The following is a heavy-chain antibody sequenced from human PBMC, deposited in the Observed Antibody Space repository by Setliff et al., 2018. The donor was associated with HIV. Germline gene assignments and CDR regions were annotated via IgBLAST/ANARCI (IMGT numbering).Heavy chain of an antibody. J-gene: IGHJ4*02. V-gene: IGHV4-38-2*02. CDR2: IYHSGST. D-gene: IGHD4-17*01. CDR1: GGSIKYDY. CDR3: VRVDYGDYDFDY. Sequence: PSETLSLTCSVSGGSIKYDYWSWIRQSPGKGLEWIGSIYHSGSTYYNPSLKSRVTISVDTTKSQISLKLISVTAADTAVFYCVRVDYGDYDFDYWGQGTLVTVS.